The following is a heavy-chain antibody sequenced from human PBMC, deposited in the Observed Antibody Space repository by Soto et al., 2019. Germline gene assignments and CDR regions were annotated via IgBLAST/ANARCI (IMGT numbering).Heavy chain of an antibody. CDR2: INHRGST. Sequence: QVQLQQWGAGLLKPSETLSLTCGVYGGYFSGYSWSWIRQPPGKGLEWIGEINHRGSTNYNPSLKSRVTISLDTDKKQFSLKLSSVTAADTIIYSCARAITVAGKRRFDSWGQGIMGTVSS. CDR3: ARAITVAGKRRFDS. CDR1: GGYFSGYS. V-gene: IGHV4-34*01. D-gene: IGHD6-19*01. J-gene: IGHJ5*01.